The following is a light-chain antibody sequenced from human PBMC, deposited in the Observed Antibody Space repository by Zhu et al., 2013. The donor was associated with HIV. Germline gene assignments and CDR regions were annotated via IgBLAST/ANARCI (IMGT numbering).Light chain of an antibody. CDR3: QQRRDWPRT. J-gene: IGKJ1*01. CDR2: DAS. CDR1: QTISTN. Sequence: EIVLTQSPGTLSLSPGERATLSCRASQTISTNYLAWYQHKPGQAPRLLIYDASNRATDIPARFSGSGSGTDFTLTISSLEPEDFAVYYCQQRRDWPRTFGQGTKVEIK. V-gene: IGKV3-11*01.